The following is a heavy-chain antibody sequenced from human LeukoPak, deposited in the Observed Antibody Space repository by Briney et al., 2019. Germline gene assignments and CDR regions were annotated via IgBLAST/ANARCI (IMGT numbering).Heavy chain of an antibody. CDR3: ARDSHCGDDNCYEYFPH. V-gene: IGHV1-2*02. Sequence: ASVKVSCKASGYTFTNFYIHWVRQAPGQGLEWMGWINPNSGDTRALQQFQGRVTMTRDTSINTAYMELSGLRSDDTGVYYCARDSHCGDDNCYEYFPHWGQGTLVTVSS. D-gene: IGHD2-15*01. CDR2: INPNSGDT. CDR1: GYTFTNFY. J-gene: IGHJ1*01.